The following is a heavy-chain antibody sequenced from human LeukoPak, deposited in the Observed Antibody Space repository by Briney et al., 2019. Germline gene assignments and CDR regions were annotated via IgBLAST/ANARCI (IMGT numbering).Heavy chain of an antibody. D-gene: IGHD3-3*01. CDR3: AREGSVLRFLEWLSPLYYGMDV. CDR1: GYTFASYG. Sequence: ASVKVSCKASGYTFASYGISWVRQAPGQGLEWMGWISAYDGNTNYAQKLQGRVTMTTDASTSIAYMELRSLKSDDTAVYYCAREGSVLRFLEWLSPLYYGMDVWGQGTTVTVSS. J-gene: IGHJ6*02. V-gene: IGHV1-18*01. CDR2: ISAYDGNT.